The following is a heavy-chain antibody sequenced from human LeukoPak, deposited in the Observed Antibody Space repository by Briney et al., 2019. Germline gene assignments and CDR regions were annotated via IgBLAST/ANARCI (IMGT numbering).Heavy chain of an antibody. CDR2: INHSGST. D-gene: IGHD3-22*01. V-gene: IGHV4-34*01. CDR3: AGYLYYDSSGYYYYHYGMDV. J-gene: IGHJ6*02. CDR1: GGSLSGYY. Sequence: SATLSLTCAVYGGSLSGYYWSWIRQPPGKGLEWLGDINHSGSTNSNPPLKSRVTISVDTSKNQFSLKLSSVTAADTAVYYCAGYLYYDSSGYYYYHYGMDVWGQGTTVTVSS.